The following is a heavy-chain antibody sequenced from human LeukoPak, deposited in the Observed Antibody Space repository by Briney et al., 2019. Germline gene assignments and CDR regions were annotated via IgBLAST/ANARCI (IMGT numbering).Heavy chain of an antibody. J-gene: IGHJ4*02. CDR2: ISSSGSTI. CDR1: GFTFSSYE. D-gene: IGHD6-13*01. Sequence: GGSLRLSCAASGFTFSSYEMNWVRQAPGKGLEWVSYISSSGSTIYYADSVKGRFTISRDNSKNTLYLQMSGLRAEDTALYYCAGVWGPSSAWPWAFDYWGQGPLVTVSS. CDR3: AGVWGPSSAWPWAFDY. V-gene: IGHV3-48*03.